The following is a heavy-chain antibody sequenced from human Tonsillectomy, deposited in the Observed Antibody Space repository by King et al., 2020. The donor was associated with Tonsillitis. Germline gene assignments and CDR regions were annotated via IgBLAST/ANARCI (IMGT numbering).Heavy chain of an antibody. CDR1: GFTFRNYD. D-gene: IGHD3-22*01. J-gene: IGHJ3*02. CDR2: INTGSTYL. Sequence: VQLVESGGGLVKPGGSLRLSCATSGFTFRNYDMNWVRQAPGGGLEWVSSINTGSTYLYYADSVKGRFTISRDNAKNSLFLQLNSLRAGDTAVYFCAKDQGAGYFDTGRGAFDIWGQGTMVTVSS. CDR3: AKDQGAGYFDTGRGAFDI. V-gene: IGHV3-21*01.